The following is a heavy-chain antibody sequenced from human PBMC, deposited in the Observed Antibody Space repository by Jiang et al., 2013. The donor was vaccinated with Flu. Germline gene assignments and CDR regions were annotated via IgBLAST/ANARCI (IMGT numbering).Heavy chain of an antibody. Sequence: SGAEVKKPGASVKVSCKASGYTFTSYAMHWVRQAPGQRLEWMGWINAGNGNTKYSQKFQGRVTITRDTSASTAYMELSSLRSEDTAVYYCARDRSYRPGDFDYWGQGTLVTVSS. CDR1: GYTFTSYA. CDR2: INAGNGNT. V-gene: IGHV1-3*01. D-gene: IGHD5-18*01. CDR3: ARDRSYRPGDFDY. J-gene: IGHJ4*02.